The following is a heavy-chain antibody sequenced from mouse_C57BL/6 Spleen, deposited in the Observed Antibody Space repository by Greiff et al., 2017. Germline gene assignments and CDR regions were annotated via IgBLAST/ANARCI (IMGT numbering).Heavy chain of an antibody. V-gene: IGHV7-3*01. Sequence: EVKLMESGGGLVQPGGSLSLSCAASGFTFTDYYMSWVRQPPGKALEWLGFIRNKANGYTTEYSASVKGRFTISRDNSQSILYLQMNALRAEDSATYYCARYSLYYGTGYYFDYWGQGTTLTVSS. CDR3: ARYSLYYGTGYYFDY. CDR2: IRNKANGYTT. J-gene: IGHJ2*01. D-gene: IGHD2-1*01. CDR1: GFTFTDYY.